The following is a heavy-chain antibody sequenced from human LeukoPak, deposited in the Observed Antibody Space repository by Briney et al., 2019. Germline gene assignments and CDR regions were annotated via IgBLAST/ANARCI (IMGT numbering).Heavy chain of an antibody. Sequence: SETLSLTCAVYGGSFSGYYWSWIRQPPGKGLEWIGEINHSGSTNYSPSLKSRVTISVDTSKNQFSLKLSSVTAADTAVYYCARGKWLRSSLDYWGQGTLVTVSS. D-gene: IGHD5-12*01. CDR1: GGSFSGYY. CDR2: INHSGST. V-gene: IGHV4-34*01. CDR3: ARGKWLRSSLDY. J-gene: IGHJ4*02.